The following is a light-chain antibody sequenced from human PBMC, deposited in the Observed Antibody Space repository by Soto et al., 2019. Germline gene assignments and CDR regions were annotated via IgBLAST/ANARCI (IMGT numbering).Light chain of an antibody. CDR2: DAS. CDR3: QQYNSYWT. J-gene: IGKJ1*01. CDR1: QDISNY. V-gene: IGKV1-5*01. Sequence: DIQMTQSPSSLSAPVGDRVTITCQASQDISNYLNWYQQKPGKAPKLLIYDASSLESGVPSRFSGSGSGTEFTLTISSLQPDDFATYYCQQYNSYWTFGQGTKVDIK.